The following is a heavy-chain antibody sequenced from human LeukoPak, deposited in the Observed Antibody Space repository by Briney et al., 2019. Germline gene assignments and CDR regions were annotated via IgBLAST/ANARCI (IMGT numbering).Heavy chain of an antibody. V-gene: IGHV3-23*01. CDR2: ISGSGGST. Sequence: GGSLRLSCAASGFTFSSYAMSWVRQAPGKGLEWVSAISGSGGSTYYADSVKGRFTISRDNSKNTLYLQMNSLRAEDTAVYYCATYHDILTGFFDYWGQGTLVTVSS. CDR3: ATYHDILTGFFDY. D-gene: IGHD3-9*01. CDR1: GFTFSSYA. J-gene: IGHJ4*02.